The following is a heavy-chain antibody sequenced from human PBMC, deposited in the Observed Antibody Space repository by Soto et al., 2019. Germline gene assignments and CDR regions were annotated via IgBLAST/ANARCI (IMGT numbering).Heavy chain of an antibody. Sequence: PGGSLRLSCAVSGFTFSGHGMHWVRQAPGKGLEWVAVISYSGNNKKYAGYVKGRCTISRDNSKSTLYLQMDSLRVEDTAVYYCARSNGYNLTPQLDHWGQGTLVTVSS. D-gene: IGHD5-18*01. J-gene: IGHJ4*02. CDR2: ISYSGNNK. V-gene: IGHV3-30*03. CDR3: ARSNGYNLTPQLDH. CDR1: GFTFSGHG.